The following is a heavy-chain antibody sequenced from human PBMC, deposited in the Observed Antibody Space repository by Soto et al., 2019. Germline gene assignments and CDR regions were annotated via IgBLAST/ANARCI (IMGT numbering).Heavy chain of an antibody. CDR1: SGSISSNNW. Sequence: SETLSLTCAVSSGSISSNNWWSWVRQPPGKGLEWIGEIYHSGSTNYNPSLKSRVTISVDKSKNQFSLKLSSVTAADTAVYYCASRTYYDFWSGYYTKGYFDYWGQGTLVTVSS. J-gene: IGHJ4*02. CDR2: IYHSGST. CDR3: ASRTYYDFWSGYYTKGYFDY. V-gene: IGHV4-4*02. D-gene: IGHD3-3*01.